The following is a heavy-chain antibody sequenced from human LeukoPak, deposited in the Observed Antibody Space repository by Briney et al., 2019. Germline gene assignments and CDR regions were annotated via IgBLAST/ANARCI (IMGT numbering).Heavy chain of an antibody. V-gene: IGHV4-34*01. Sequence: SETLSLTCAVYGGSFSGYYWSWIRQPPGKGLEWIGEINHSGSTNYNPSLKSRVTISVDTSKNQFSPKLSSVTAADTAVYYCARARFLEWHFDYWGQGTLVTVSS. CDR3: ARARFLEWHFDY. CDR2: INHSGST. CDR1: GGSFSGYY. D-gene: IGHD3-3*01. J-gene: IGHJ4*02.